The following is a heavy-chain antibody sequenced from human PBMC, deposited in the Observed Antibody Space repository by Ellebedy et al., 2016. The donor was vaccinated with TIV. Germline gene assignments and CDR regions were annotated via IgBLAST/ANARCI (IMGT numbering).Heavy chain of an antibody. J-gene: IGHJ4*02. CDR1: GYTFTDYY. V-gene: IGHV1-46*01. Sequence: AASVKVSCKASGYTFTDYYIHWARQAPGQGLAWMGIINTHVGTTTYSQTFQGRVTMTRDTSTSTVYMELSSLTSEDTAVYYCAREAILVSEEAFPVSMNYWGQGTLVTVSS. D-gene: IGHD3-3*02. CDR3: AREAILVSEEAFPVSMNY. CDR2: INTHVGTT.